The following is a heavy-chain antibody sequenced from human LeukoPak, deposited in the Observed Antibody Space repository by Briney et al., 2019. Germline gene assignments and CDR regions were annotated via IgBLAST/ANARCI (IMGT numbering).Heavy chain of an antibody. CDR3: ARLPLRVVPAAIWFDP. V-gene: IGHV4-34*01. CDR1: GGSFSGYY. J-gene: IGHJ5*02. Sequence: KPSETLSLTCAVYGGSFSGYYWSWIRQPPGKGLEWIGEINHSGSTNYNPSLKSRVTISVDTSKNQFSLKLSSVTAADTAVYYCARLPLRVVPAAIWFDPWGQGTLVTVSS. D-gene: IGHD2-2*01. CDR2: INHSGST.